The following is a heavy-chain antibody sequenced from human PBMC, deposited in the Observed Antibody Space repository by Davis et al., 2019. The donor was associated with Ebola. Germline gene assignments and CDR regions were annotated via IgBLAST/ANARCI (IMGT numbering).Heavy chain of an antibody. CDR1: GGSISNYY. V-gene: IGHV4-59*01. D-gene: IGHD2-21*01. Sequence: SETPSLTCTVSGGSISNYYWSWIRQTPGKGLEWIGYIYYSGITKYNPSLKSRVTISIDTSKTQFSLNLSSVTAADTAVYYCARGSYGDRVYWGQGTLVTVSS. CDR3: ARGSYGDRVY. CDR2: IYYSGIT. J-gene: IGHJ4*02.